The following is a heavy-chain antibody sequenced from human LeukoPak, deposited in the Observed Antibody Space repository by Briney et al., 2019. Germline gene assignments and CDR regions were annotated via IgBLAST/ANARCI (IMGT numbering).Heavy chain of an antibody. D-gene: IGHD2-21*02. CDR2: IYSSGST. CDR3: ARGGRGDETYWYFDL. V-gene: IGHV4-59*01. CDR1: GGSISSYY. J-gene: IGHJ2*01. Sequence: PSETLSLTCTVSGGSISSYYWSWIRQPPGKGLEWIGYIYSSGSTHYNPSLKSRVTMSVDTSNNQFSLKLSSVTAADTAVYYCARGGRGDETYWYFDLWGRGTLVTVSS.